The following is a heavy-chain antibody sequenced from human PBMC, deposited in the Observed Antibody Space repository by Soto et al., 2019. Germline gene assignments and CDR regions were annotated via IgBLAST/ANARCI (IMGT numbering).Heavy chain of an antibody. D-gene: IGHD6-13*01. V-gene: IGHV5-10-1*01. CDR2: IDPSDSYT. CDR3: ASSDSSSSKGMDV. J-gene: IGHJ6*02. CDR1: GYSFTSYW. Sequence: GESLKISCRGSGYSFTSYWISWVRQMPGKGLEWMGRIDPSDSYTNYSPSFQGHVTISADKSISTAYLQWSSLKASDTAMYYCASSDSSSSKGMDVWGQGTTVTVSS.